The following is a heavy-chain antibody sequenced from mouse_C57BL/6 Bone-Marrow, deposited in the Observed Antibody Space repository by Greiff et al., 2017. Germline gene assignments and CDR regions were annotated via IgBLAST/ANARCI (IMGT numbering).Heavy chain of an antibody. J-gene: IGHJ1*03. CDR3: AAHDYGSSYVKYWYFDV. Sequence: QVQLQQSGPGLVQPSQSLSITCTVSGFSLTSYGVHWVRQSPGKGLEWLGVIWSGGSTDYNAAFMSRLSTTKDNSKIQVVFKMNSLQADDTAIYYCAAHDYGSSYVKYWYFDVWGTGTTVTVSS. CDR1: GFSLTSYG. V-gene: IGHV2-5*01. D-gene: IGHD1-1*01. CDR2: IWSGGST.